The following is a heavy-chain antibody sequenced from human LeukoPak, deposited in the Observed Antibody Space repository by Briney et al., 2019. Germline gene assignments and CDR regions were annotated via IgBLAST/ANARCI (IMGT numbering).Heavy chain of an antibody. D-gene: IGHD2-8*01. CDR2: INPSGGST. Sequence: ASVKVSCKASGYTFTSYYMHWVRQAPGQGLEWMGTINPSGGSTSYAQKFQGRVTMTRDMSTSTVYMELSSLRSEDTAVYYCARAQSIDIVLMVYARPTPYFDYWGQGTLVTVSS. CDR1: GYTFTSYY. CDR3: ARAQSIDIVLMVYARPTPYFDY. V-gene: IGHV1-46*01. J-gene: IGHJ4*02.